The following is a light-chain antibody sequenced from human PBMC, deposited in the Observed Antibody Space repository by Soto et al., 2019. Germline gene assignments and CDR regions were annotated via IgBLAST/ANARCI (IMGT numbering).Light chain of an antibody. Sequence: DIEMTQSPSSLSVSVGDSVTINCRTSQSIATYLNWYQQKPGKAPKLLIYAASSLQSGVPSRFSGSGSGTEFTLTITSLRPDDFATYYCQQSYSTPTFGQGTKVDIK. CDR3: QQSYSTPT. CDR1: QSIATY. J-gene: IGKJ1*01. V-gene: IGKV1-39*01. CDR2: AAS.